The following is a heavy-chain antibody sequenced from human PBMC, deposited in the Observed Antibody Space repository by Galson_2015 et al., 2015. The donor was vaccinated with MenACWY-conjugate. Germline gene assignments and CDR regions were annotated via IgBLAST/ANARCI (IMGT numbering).Heavy chain of an antibody. V-gene: IGHV3-30*18. Sequence: SLRLSCAASGFTFSSYGMHWVRQAPGKGLEWVAVISYDGSNKYYADSVKGRFTISRDNSKNTLYLQMNSLRAEDTAMFYCAKDHGSGRLTGTTWWFDPWGQGTLVTVSS. CDR3: AKDHGSGRLTGTTWWFDP. D-gene: IGHD1-7*01. J-gene: IGHJ5*02. CDR2: ISYDGSNK. CDR1: GFTFSSYG.